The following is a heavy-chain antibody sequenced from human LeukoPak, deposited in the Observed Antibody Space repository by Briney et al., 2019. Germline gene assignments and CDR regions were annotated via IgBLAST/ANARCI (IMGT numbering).Heavy chain of an antibody. D-gene: IGHD6-13*01. Sequence: PSETLSLTCAVSGGSISSGNWWTWVRQPPEKGLEWIGEIYHSGSTYYNPSLKSRVTISIDKSKNQFSLKLSSVTAADTAVHYCASRVPAAGDALDIWGQGTMVTVST. CDR2: IYHSGST. CDR1: GGSISSGNW. CDR3: ASRVPAAGDALDI. V-gene: IGHV4-4*02. J-gene: IGHJ3*02.